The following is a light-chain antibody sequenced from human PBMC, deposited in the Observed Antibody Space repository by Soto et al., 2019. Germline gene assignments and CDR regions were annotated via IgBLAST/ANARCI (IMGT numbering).Light chain of an antibody. V-gene: IGLV2-11*01. J-gene: IGLJ2*01. Sequence: QSALTQPRSVSGSPGQSVTISCTGTSSDVGGYNYVSWYQQHPGKAPKLMIYDVSKRPSGVPDRFSGSKSGNTASLTISWVQAEDEADYYCCSYAGSYTWVFGGGTKLTVL. CDR3: CSYAGSYTWV. CDR2: DVS. CDR1: SSDVGGYNY.